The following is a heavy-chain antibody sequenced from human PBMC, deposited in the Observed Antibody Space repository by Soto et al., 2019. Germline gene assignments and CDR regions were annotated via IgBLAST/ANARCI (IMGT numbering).Heavy chain of an antibody. D-gene: IGHD3-22*01. CDR2: ISHSGIT. CDR1: GDSISRSHW. V-gene: IGHV4-4*02. J-gene: IGHJ4*02. CDR3: ARVRYDRSGFDH. Sequence: QVQLQESGPGLVRPSGALSVTCAVSGDSISRSHWWSWVRQSPGKGLEWIGEISHSGITNYNPSLKSRVTISGDKSKNQLSLKLTSVTAADTAVYYCARVRYDRSGFDHWDQGTLVSVSS.